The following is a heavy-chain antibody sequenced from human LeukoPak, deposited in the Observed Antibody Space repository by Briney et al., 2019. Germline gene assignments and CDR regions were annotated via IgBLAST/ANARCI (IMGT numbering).Heavy chain of an antibody. CDR1: GGSISSGGYY. J-gene: IGHJ5*02. D-gene: IGHD6-6*01. CDR3: ARDSSSPPTKGWFDP. Sequence: SETLSLTCTVSGGSISSGGYYWSWIRRHPGKGLEWIGYIYYSGSTYYNPSLKSRVTISVDTSKNQFSLKLSSVTAADTAVYYCARDSSSPPTKGWFDPWGQGTLVTVSS. V-gene: IGHV4-31*03. CDR2: IYYSGST.